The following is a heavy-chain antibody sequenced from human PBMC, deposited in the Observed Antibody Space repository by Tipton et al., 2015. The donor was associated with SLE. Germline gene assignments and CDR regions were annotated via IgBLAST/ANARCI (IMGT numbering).Heavy chain of an antibody. CDR3: ARGVGIAAAGPVDV. J-gene: IGHJ6*04. CDR1: GYTFTSYD. D-gene: IGHD6-13*01. V-gene: IGHV1-8*01. Sequence: QLVQSGPEVKKPGASVKVSCKASGYTFTSYDINWVRQATGQGLEWMGWMNPNSGNTGYAQKFQGRVTMTRNTSISTAYMELSSRRSEGTAVYYCARGVGIAAAGPVDVWGKGTTVTVSS. CDR2: MNPNSGNT.